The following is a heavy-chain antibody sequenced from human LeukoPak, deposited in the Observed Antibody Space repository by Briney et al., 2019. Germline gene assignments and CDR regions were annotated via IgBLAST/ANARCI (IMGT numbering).Heavy chain of an antibody. D-gene: IGHD1-26*01. CDR1: GFTFSSYG. CDR2: IRYDGSNK. J-gene: IGHJ3*02. Sequence: GGSLRLSCAASGFTFSSYGMHWVRQAPGKGLGWVAFIRYDGSNKYYADSVKGRFTISRDNSKNTLYLQMNSLRAEDTAVYYCAKTLGVGANFDGFDIWGQGTMVTVSS. V-gene: IGHV3-30*02. CDR3: AKTLGVGANFDGFDI.